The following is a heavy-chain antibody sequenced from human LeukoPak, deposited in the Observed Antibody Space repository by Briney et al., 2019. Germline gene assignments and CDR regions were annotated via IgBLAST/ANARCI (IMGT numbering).Heavy chain of an antibody. V-gene: IGHV3-30*18. CDR3: AKDLCGGDCYIFGY. J-gene: IGHJ4*02. CDR2: ISYDGSNK. D-gene: IGHD2-21*02. CDR1: GFTFSSYG. Sequence: PGGSLRLSCAASGFTFSSYGMHWVRQAPGKGLEWVAVISYDGSNKYYADSVKGRFTISRDNSKNTLYLQMNSLRAEDTAVYYCAKDLCGGDCYIFGYWGQGTLVTVSS.